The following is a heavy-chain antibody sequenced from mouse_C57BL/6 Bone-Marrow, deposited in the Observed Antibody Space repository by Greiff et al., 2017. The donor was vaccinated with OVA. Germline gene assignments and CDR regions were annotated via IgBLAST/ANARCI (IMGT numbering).Heavy chain of an antibody. V-gene: IGHV1-50*01. CDR1: GYTFTSYW. J-gene: IGHJ4*01. CDR2: IDPSDSYT. Sequence: VQLQQPGAELVKPGASVKLSCKASGYTFTSYWMQWVKQRPGQGLEWIGEIDPSDSYTNYNQKFKGKATLTVDTSSSTAYMQLSSLTSEDSAVYYCARTGYPYYAMDYWGQGTSVTVSA. CDR3: ARTGYPYYAMDY. D-gene: IGHD2-2*01.